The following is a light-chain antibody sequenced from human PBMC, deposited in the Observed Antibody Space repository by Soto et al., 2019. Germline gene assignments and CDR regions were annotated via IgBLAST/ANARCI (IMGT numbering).Light chain of an antibody. Sequence: QSVLTQPPSASGTPGQRVTISCSGSSSNIGTKTVNWYQQLPGTAPKLLIYDNNKRPSGIPDRFSGSKSGTSATLGITGLQTGDEADYYCGTWDSSLSAYVFGTGTKLTVL. CDR1: SSNIGTKT. CDR2: DNN. V-gene: IGLV1-51*01. CDR3: GTWDSSLSAYV. J-gene: IGLJ1*01.